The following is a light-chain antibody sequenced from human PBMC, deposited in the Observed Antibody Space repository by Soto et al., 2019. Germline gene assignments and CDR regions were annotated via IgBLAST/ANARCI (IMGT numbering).Light chain of an antibody. CDR3: AAWDDSLNGVV. CDR1: SSNIGENT. J-gene: IGLJ2*01. CDR2: SSN. V-gene: IGLV1-44*01. Sequence: QSVLTQPPSASGTPGQRVTISCSGSSSNIGENTVNWFQQLPGTAPKLLIYSSNQRPSGVPDRFSGSKSGTSASLAISGLQSEDEADYYCAAWDDSLNGVVFGGGTQLTVL.